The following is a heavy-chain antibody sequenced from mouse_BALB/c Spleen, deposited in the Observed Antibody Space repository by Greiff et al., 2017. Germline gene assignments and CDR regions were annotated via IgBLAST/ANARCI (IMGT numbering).Heavy chain of an antibody. D-gene: IGHD2-14*01. CDR2: IDPENGDT. CDR3: NAGYRYDEAY. J-gene: IGHJ3*01. V-gene: IGHV14-4*02. CDR1: GFNIKDYY. Sequence: VQLQQSGAELVRPGASVKLSCTASGFNIKDYYMHWVKQRPEQGLEWIGWIDPENGDTEYAPKFQGKATMTADTSSNTAYLQLSSLTSEDTAVYYCNAGYRYDEAYWGEGTLVTVSA.